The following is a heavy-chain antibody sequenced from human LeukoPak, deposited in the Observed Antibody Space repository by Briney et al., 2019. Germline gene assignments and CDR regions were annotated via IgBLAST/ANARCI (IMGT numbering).Heavy chain of an antibody. CDR1: GGTFSSYA. CDR3: ARAFYDSSGYYYGSFDY. D-gene: IGHD3-22*01. CDR2: IIPILGIA. V-gene: IGHV1-69*04. J-gene: IGHJ4*02. Sequence: ASVKVYCKASGGTFSSYAISWVRQAPGQGLEWMGRIIPILGIANYAQKFQGRVTITADKSTSTAYMELSSLRSEDTAVYYCARAFYDSSGYYYGSFDYWGQGTLVTVSS.